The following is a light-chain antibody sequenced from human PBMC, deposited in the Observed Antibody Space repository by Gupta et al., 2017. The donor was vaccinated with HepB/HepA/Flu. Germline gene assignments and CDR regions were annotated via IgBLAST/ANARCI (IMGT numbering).Light chain of an antibody. CDR1: RLGSYY. CDR3: NDRDSGSDQGV. V-gene: IGLV3-19*01. J-gene: IGLJ2*01. Sequence: SAHPPQASASVVALGQTVKITCQGDRLGSYYSCWYQQKPGQAPVLVIDGNNNRPSGIPDRFSGYGSGNTASCKISGAQAEDEADDYGNDRDSGSDQGVFGGGTKLTVI. CDR2: GNN.